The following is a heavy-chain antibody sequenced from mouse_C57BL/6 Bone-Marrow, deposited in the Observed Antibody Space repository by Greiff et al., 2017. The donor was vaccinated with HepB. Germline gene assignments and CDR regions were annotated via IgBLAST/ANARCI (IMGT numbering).Heavy chain of an antibody. CDR2: ISYDGSN. V-gene: IGHV3-6*01. J-gene: IGHJ2*01. CDR3: ARVRVTGFDY. D-gene: IGHD2-1*01. CDR1: GYSITSGYY. Sequence: ESGPGLVKPSQSLSLTCSVPGYSITSGYYWNWIRQFPGNKLEWMGYISYDGSNNYNPSLKNRISITRDTSKNQFFLKLNSVTTEDTATYYCARVRVTGFDYWGQGTTLTVSS.